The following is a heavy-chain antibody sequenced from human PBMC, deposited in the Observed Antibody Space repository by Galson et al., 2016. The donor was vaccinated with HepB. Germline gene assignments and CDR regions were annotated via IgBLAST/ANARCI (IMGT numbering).Heavy chain of an antibody. CDR1: GFTFSSYW. CDR2: INSDGSST. V-gene: IGHV3-74*01. J-gene: IGHJ6*02. Sequence: SLRLSCAASGFTFSSYWMHWVRQAPGQGLVWVSRINSDGSSTSYAGSVKGRFTISRDNAKNTLYLQMNSLRAEDTAVYYCAKAYGSGSSFYYYYGMDVWGQGTTVTVAS. D-gene: IGHD3-10*01. CDR3: AKAYGSGSSFYYYYGMDV.